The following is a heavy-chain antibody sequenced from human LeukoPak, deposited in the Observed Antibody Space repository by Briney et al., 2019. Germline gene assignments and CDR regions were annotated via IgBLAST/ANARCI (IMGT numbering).Heavy chain of an antibody. Sequence: PSQTLSLTCTVSGGSIRSGNYYWNWIRQPAGKGLEWIGRICSSGSTNYNPSLKSRVTISVDTSKNQFSLKLSSVTAADTAVYYCARDLYSSGWFPQPLGMDVWGQGTTVTVSS. CDR2: ICSSGST. CDR3: ARDLYSSGWFPQPLGMDV. CDR1: GGSIRSGNYY. J-gene: IGHJ6*02. V-gene: IGHV4-61*02. D-gene: IGHD6-19*01.